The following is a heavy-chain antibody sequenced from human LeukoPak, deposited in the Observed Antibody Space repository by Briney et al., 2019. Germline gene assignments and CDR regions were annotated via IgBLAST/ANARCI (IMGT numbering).Heavy chain of an antibody. Sequence: SETLSLTCTVSGGSISSSSYYWSWIRQPPGKGLEWIGEINHSGSTNYNPSLKSRVTISVDTSKNQFSLKLSSVTAADTAVYYCAMGGGGSYFAFDYWGQGTLVTVSS. D-gene: IGHD1-26*01. CDR1: GGSISSSSYY. CDR2: INHSGST. CDR3: AMGGGGSYFAFDY. V-gene: IGHV4-39*07. J-gene: IGHJ4*02.